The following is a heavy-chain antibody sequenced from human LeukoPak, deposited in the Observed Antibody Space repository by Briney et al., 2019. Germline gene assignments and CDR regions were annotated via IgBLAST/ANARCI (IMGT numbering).Heavy chain of an antibody. CDR1: GGSISSYY. D-gene: IGHD3-22*01. CDR3: ARGGYYYDSSGYWGAFDI. J-gene: IGHJ3*02. Sequence: KPSETLSLTCTVSGGSISSYYWSWIRQPPGKGLEWIGYIYYSGSTNYNPSLKSRVTISVDTSKNQFSLKLSSVTAADTAVYYCARGGYYYDSSGYWGAFDIWGQGIMVTVSS. V-gene: IGHV4-59*01. CDR2: IYYSGST.